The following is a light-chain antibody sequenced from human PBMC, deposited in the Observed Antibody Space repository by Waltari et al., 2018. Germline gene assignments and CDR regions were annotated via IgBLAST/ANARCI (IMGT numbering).Light chain of an antibody. CDR1: APTLAQNL. V-gene: IGLV1-44*01. CDR3: AAWDDSLNGRWV. J-gene: IGLJ3*02. CDR2: RSD. Sequence: QSVLTLPPSVSGTPGTRVHTPCSGSAPTLAQNLFNSSQQFPGKAPKLLIYRSDQRPSGAPDRFSGSKSGTSASLAISGLQSEDEADYYCAAWDDSLNGRWVFGGGTKVTVL.